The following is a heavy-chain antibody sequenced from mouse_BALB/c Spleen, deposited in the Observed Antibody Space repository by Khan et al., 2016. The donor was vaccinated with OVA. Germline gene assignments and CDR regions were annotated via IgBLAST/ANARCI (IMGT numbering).Heavy chain of an antibody. D-gene: IGHD2-14*01. CDR1: GYTFTSYW. CDR3: ARSGYAAFAY. J-gene: IGHJ3*01. Sequence: QVQLQQSGPELVRPGTSVKMSCKASGYTFTSYWMNWVKQRPGQGLEWIGMIDPSNSETSLNQKFKDKATLSEDKSSNTAYMQLSSLTSEDSAVYYCARSGYAAFAYWGPGTLVTVSA. CDR2: IDPSNSET. V-gene: IGHV1-59*01.